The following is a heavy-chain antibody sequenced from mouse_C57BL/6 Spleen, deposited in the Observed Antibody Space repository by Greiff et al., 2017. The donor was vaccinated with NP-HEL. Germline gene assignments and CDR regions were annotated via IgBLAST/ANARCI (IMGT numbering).Heavy chain of an antibody. CDR2: ISSGSSTI. V-gene: IGHV5-17*01. CDR1: GFTFSDYG. CDR3: SRPDYGSSYVPFAY. D-gene: IGHD1-1*01. J-gene: IGHJ3*01. Sequence: EVKLVESGGGLVKPGGSLKLSCAASGFTFSDYGMHWVRQAPEKGLEWVAYISSGSSTIYYADTVQGRFTISRDNAKNTLFLQMTSLRSEDTAMYYCSRPDYGSSYVPFAYWGQGTLVTVSA.